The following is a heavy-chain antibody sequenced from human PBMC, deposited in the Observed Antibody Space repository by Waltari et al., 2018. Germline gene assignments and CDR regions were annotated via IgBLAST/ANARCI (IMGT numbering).Heavy chain of an antibody. D-gene: IGHD6-13*01. Sequence: QVQLVQSGAEVKKPGSSVKVSCKASGGTFSNYATIGVRQAPGQGLEWMGGIIPILGIADYAQKFQGRVTITADKSTSTAYMEVTSLTSQDTAVYFCARDLGIAAAPPGNWFDPWGQGTLVTVSS. CDR1: GGTFSNYA. V-gene: IGHV1-69*10. J-gene: IGHJ5*02. CDR3: ARDLGIAAAPPGNWFDP. CDR2: IIPILGIA.